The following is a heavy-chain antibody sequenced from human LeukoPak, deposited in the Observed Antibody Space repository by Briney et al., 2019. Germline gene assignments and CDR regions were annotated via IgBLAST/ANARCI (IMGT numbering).Heavy chain of an antibody. Sequence: ASVKVSCKASGGTFSSYAISLVRQAPGQGLEWMGGIIPIFGTANYAQKFHGRVTITADKSTSTAYMELSSLRSEDTAVYYCARDVGYCSSTSCYHNYYYYYGMDVWGKGTTVTVSS. V-gene: IGHV1-69*06. D-gene: IGHD2-2*01. CDR3: ARDVGYCSSTSCYHNYYYYYGMDV. CDR1: GGTFSSYA. J-gene: IGHJ6*04. CDR2: IIPIFGTA.